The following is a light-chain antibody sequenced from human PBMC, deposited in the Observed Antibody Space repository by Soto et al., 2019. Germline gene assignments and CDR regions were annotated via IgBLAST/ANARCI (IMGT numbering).Light chain of an antibody. Sequence: QSVLTQPPSVSGAPGQRVTISCTGSSSNIGAGYDVHWYQQLPGTAPKLLIYGNSNRPSGVPDRFSGSKSGTSASLGITGLQAEDEADYYCQSYDSSLDVVFGGGTKLTVL. CDR2: GNS. V-gene: IGLV1-40*01. CDR1: SSNIGAGYD. CDR3: QSYDSSLDVV. J-gene: IGLJ2*01.